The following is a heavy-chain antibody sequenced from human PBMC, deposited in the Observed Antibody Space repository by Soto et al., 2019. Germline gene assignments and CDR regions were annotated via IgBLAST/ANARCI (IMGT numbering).Heavy chain of an antibody. CDR2: ISYDGSNK. V-gene: IGHV3-30*04. J-gene: IGHJ3*02. CDR1: GFTFSSYA. Sequence: GGSLRLSCAASGFTFSSYAMHWVRQAPGKGLEWVAVISYDGSNKYYADSVKGRFTISRDNSKNTLYLQMNSLRAEDTAVYYCARDRLQAFDIWGQGTMVTVSS. D-gene: IGHD2-21*02. CDR3: ARDRLQAFDI.